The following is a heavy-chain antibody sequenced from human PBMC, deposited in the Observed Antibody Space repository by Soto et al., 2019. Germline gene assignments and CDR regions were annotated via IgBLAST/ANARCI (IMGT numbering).Heavy chain of an antibody. V-gene: IGHV4-39*01. CDR2: IYYSGST. CDR1: GVSISGSSYY. J-gene: IGHJ6*02. CDR3: ARGGIPPSGYGIAYAMDV. Sequence: SETLSLTCTVSGVSISGSSYYWGWIRQPPGRGLEWIGNIYYSGSTYYTPARKSRVTLSVDTSKNQFSLNLNSVTAADTAVYYCARGGIPPSGYGIAYAMDVWGQGTTVTVSS. D-gene: IGHD1-26*01.